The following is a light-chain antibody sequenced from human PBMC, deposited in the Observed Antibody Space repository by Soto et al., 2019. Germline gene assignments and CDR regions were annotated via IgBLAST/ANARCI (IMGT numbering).Light chain of an antibody. CDR2: GAS. V-gene: IGKV3-15*01. CDR1: QSISSS. Sequence: EIVMTQSPATLAVSPGESATLSCRASQSISSSKLAWYQQNPGQAPRLLMYGASNRATGIPARFSGSGSGTEFTLTISSLQSEDFAVYYCQQYNDWPLTFGQGTKVDI. J-gene: IGKJ1*01. CDR3: QQYNDWPLT.